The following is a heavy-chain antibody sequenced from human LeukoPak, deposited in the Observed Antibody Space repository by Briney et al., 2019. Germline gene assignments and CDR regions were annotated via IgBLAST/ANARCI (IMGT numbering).Heavy chain of an antibody. D-gene: IGHD3-10*01. V-gene: IGHV3-23*01. CDR1: GFTFSSYA. Sequence: GGSLRLSCAASGFTFSSYAMSWVRQAPGKGLEWVSTVSVYGGTTYYADSVRGRFTISRDNSKNTLYLQMNSLRPEDAAVYFCAKELHGSGNYAFDYWGQGTLVTVSS. CDR2: VSVYGGTT. J-gene: IGHJ4*02. CDR3: AKELHGSGNYAFDY.